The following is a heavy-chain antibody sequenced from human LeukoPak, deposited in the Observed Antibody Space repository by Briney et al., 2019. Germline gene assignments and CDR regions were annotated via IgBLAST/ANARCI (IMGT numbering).Heavy chain of an antibody. CDR1: GFTFTSYD. Sequence: SGRSLRLSCAASGFTFTSYDMHWVRQAPGKGLEWVAIIWFDGSNKYYADSVKGRFTISRDNSKNTLYLQMNSLRAEDTAVYYCAKDFARVRGVTMGAFDIWGQGTMVTVSS. V-gene: IGHV3-33*06. D-gene: IGHD3-10*01. J-gene: IGHJ3*02. CDR3: AKDFARVRGVTMGAFDI. CDR2: IWFDGSNK.